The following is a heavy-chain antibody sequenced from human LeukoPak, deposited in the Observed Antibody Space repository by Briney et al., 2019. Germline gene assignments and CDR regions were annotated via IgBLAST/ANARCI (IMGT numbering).Heavy chain of an antibody. D-gene: IGHD6-13*01. CDR3: ATGIAAAATDQH. Sequence: GASVKVSCKASGYTFTSYDINWVRQATGQGLEWMGWMNPNSGNTGYAQKFQGRVTITRNTSISTAYMELSSLRSEDTAVYYCATGIAAAATDQHWGQGTLVTVSS. J-gene: IGHJ1*01. CDR1: GYTFTSYD. V-gene: IGHV1-8*03. CDR2: MNPNSGNT.